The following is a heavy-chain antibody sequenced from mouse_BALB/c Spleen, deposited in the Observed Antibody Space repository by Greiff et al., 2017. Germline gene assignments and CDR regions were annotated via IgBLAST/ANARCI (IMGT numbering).Heavy chain of an antibody. CDR1: GFTFTDYY. D-gene: IGHD2-9*01. CDR2: IRNKANGYTT. CDR3: ARAPSYGSDY. Sequence: EVKLVESGGGLVQPGGSLRLSCATSGFTFTDYYMSWVRQPPGKALEWLGFIRNKANGYTTEYSASVKGRFTISRDNSQSILYLQMNTLRAEDSATYYCARAPSYGSDYWGQGTTLTVSS. V-gene: IGHV7-3*02. J-gene: IGHJ2*01.